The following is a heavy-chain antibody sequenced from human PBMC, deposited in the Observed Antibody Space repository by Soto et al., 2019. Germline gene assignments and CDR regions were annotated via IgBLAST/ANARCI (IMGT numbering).Heavy chain of an antibody. CDR1: GGSISSYY. J-gene: IGHJ4*02. CDR3: ARVGRDGYNFGCFDY. D-gene: IGHD5-12*01. CDR2: IYYSGST. Sequence: SETLSLTCTVSGGSISSYYWSGIRQPPGKGLEWIGYIYYSGSTNYNPSLKSRVTISVDTSKNQFSLKLSSVTAADTAVYYCARVGRDGYNFGCFDYWGQGTLVTAPQ. V-gene: IGHV4-59*01.